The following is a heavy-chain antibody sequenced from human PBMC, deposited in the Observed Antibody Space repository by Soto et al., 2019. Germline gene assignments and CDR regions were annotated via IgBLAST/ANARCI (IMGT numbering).Heavy chain of an antibody. D-gene: IGHD2-2*01. Sequence: QVQLVQSGAEVKKPGSSVKVSCKASGGTFSSYTINWVRQAPGQGLEWMGRIIPILDIANYAQKFQGRVTITADKSTSTAYMELSSLRSEDTAVYYCAKGDCTSTSCYYYYYYMDVWGNGTTVTVSS. J-gene: IGHJ6*03. V-gene: IGHV1-69*02. CDR3: AKGDCTSTSCYYYYYYMDV. CDR1: GGTFSSYT. CDR2: IIPILDIA.